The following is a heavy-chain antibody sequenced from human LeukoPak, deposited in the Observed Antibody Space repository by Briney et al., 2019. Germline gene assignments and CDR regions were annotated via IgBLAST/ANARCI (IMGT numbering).Heavy chain of an antibody. D-gene: IGHD2-8*01. CDR1: GYTFTSYG. V-gene: IGHV1-18*01. J-gene: IGHJ4*02. CDR2: ISAYNGNT. Sequence: ASVKVSCKASGYTFTSYGISWVRQAPGQGLEWMGWISAYNGNTNYAQKLQGRVTMTTDTSTSTAYMELSSLRSEDTAVYYCARSGEYCTNGVCYTPFGYWGQGTLVTVSS. CDR3: ARSGEYCTNGVCYTPFGY.